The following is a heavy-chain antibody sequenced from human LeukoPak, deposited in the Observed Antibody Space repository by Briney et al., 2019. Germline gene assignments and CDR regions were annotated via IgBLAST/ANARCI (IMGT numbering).Heavy chain of an antibody. CDR2: IKEDGSIQ. Sequence: GGSLRLSCVASGFTFSSYWMTWVRQAPGKGLEWLANIKEDGSIQYYLDSVRGRFTISRDNAKTSVYLQLNSLRAEDTAVYYCANLIVAADYWGQGTLVTVSS. CDR3: ANLIVAADY. D-gene: IGHD5-12*01. V-gene: IGHV3-7*03. CDR1: GFTFSSYW. J-gene: IGHJ4*02.